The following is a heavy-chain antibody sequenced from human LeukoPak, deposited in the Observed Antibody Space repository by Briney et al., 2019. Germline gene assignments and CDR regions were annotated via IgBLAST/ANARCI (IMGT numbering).Heavy chain of an antibody. CDR1: GYSFTSYW. CDR3: ARRRMGLRGIYFDY. Sequence: GESLKISCKGSGYSFTSYWIGWVRQMPGKGLEWMGIIYPGDSDTRYSPSFQAQVPISADQSISTAYLQWSSLKATDTAMYYCARRRMGLRGIYFDYWGQGTLVTVSS. CDR2: IYPGDSDT. V-gene: IGHV5-51*01. J-gene: IGHJ4*02. D-gene: IGHD5-12*01.